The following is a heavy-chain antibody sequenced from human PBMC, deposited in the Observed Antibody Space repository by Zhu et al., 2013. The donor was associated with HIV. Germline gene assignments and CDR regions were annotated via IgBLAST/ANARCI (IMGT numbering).Heavy chain of an antibody. V-gene: IGHV1-18*01. CDR1: GYTFTSYG. CDR3: AREGDTYWLFLYYYGMDV. CDR2: ISGYNGNA. J-gene: IGHJ6*02. Sequence: QLQLVQSGAEVKKPGASVTVSCKASGYTFTSYGISWVRQAPGQGLEWMGWISGYNGNANYAQKFQGRITMTTDPATSTVYMELRSLRSDDTAVYYCAREGDTYWLFLYYYGMDVWGQGTTVTVSS. D-gene: IGHD3-9*01.